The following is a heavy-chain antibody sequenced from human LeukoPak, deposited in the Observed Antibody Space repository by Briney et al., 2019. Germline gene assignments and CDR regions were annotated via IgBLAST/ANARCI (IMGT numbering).Heavy chain of an antibody. D-gene: IGHD6-13*01. J-gene: IGHJ4*02. Sequence: PSETLSLTCTVSGYSISSGYYWGWIRQPPGKGLEWIGSIYHSGSTYYNPSLKSRVTISVDTSKNQFSLKLSSVTAADTAVYYCARGGYSSSIDYWGQGTLVTVSS. V-gene: IGHV4-38-2*02. CDR2: IYHSGST. CDR1: GYSISSGYY. CDR3: ARGGYSSSIDY.